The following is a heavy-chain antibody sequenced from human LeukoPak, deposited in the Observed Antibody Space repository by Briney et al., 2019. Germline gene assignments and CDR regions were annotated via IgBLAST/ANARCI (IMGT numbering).Heavy chain of an antibody. D-gene: IGHD3-10*01. V-gene: IGHV4-59*01. Sequence: KSSVTLSLTCTVSGGSISSYYWSWIRQPPGKGLEWIGYIYYSGSTNYIPALKSRVIISLDTHKNQFSLKLSSVTAADTAVYYCARGYGSGSINWFDPWGQGTLVTVSS. J-gene: IGHJ5*02. CDR3: ARGYGSGSINWFDP. CDR1: GGSISSYY. CDR2: IYYSGST.